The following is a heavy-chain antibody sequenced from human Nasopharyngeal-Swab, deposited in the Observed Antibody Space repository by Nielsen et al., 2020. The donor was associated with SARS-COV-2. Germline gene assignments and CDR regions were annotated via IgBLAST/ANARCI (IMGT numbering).Heavy chain of an antibody. D-gene: IGHD4-17*01. J-gene: IGHJ4*02. Sequence: ASVKVSCKASGYTLTGYYMHWVRQAPGQGLEWMGWMNPHNGGTNYEQKFQGRVTMTRDTSISTGYMELRRLRSDDTAVYYCARDDYGDYGYFGHWGQGTLVTVSS. CDR2: MNPHNGGT. V-gene: IGHV1-2*02. CDR1: GYTLTGYY. CDR3: ARDDYGDYGYFGH.